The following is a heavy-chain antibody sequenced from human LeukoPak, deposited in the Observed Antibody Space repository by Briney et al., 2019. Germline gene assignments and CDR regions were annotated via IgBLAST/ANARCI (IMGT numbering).Heavy chain of an antibody. CDR1: GFTFSSYS. Sequence: GGSLRLSCAASGFTFSSYSMNWVRQAPGKGLEWVSYISSSGTTIYYADSVKGRFTISRDNAKNSLYLQMNSLRAEDTAVHYCARGPVGPTSFGYWGQGTLVTVSS. D-gene: IGHD1-26*01. J-gene: IGHJ4*02. CDR3: ARGPVGPTSFGY. CDR2: ISSSGTTI. V-gene: IGHV3-48*04.